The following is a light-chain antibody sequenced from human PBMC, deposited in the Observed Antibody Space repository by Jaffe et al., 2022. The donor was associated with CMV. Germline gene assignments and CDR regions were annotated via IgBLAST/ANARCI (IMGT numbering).Light chain of an antibody. J-gene: IGKJ5*01. CDR3: QQFNRYPLT. CDR2: AVS. CDR1: QDISNA. Sequence: AIQLTQSPSSLSASVGDRVSITCRASQDISNALAWYQQKPGKPPKMMIYAVSDVGSGVPSRFSGRQSGTDFTLTISDLQPEDFAIYYCQQFNRYPLTFGQGTRLEIK. V-gene: IGKV1-13*02.